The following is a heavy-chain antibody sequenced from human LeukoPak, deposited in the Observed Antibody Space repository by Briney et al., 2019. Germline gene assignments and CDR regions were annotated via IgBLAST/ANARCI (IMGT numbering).Heavy chain of an antibody. D-gene: IGHD3-16*01. CDR1: GGSINSYY. V-gene: IGHV4-59*01. Sequence: SETLSLTCTVSGGSINSYYWTWIRQPPGKGLEWIGNIYNSGNTNYNPSLKSRVTISVDTSKNQFSLKLYSVTAADTAVYYCARESGSYLWRSWLNPWGQGTLVTVSS. CDR2: IYNSGNT. CDR3: ARESGSYLWRSWLNP. J-gene: IGHJ5*02.